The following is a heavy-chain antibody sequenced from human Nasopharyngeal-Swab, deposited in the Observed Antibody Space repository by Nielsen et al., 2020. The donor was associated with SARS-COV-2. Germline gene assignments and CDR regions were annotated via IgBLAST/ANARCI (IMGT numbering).Heavy chain of an antibody. CDR2: ISSSSSTI. CDR3: ARVSYCSGGSCYSYYGIDV. V-gene: IGHV3-48*02. CDR1: GFTFSSYS. J-gene: IGHJ6*02. D-gene: IGHD2-15*01. Sequence: GESLKISCSASGFTFSSYSMNWVRQAPGKGLEWVSYISSSSSTIYYADSVKGRFTISRDNAKNSLYLQMNSLRDEDTAVYYCARVSYCSGGSCYSYYGIDVWGQGTTVTVSS.